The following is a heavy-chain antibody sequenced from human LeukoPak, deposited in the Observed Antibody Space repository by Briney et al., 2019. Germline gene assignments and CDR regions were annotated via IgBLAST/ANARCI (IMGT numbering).Heavy chain of an antibody. V-gene: IGHV3-9*01. CDR2: ISLNRGNI. Sequence: PGGSLRLSCAASGFTFDDYAMHWVRQAPGKGREWVSSISLNRGNIDYADPVKGRFTISRDNAKNTLYLQMHSLRAEDTALYYCAKDSYFRGSASYIDYWGRGTLVTVSS. J-gene: IGHJ4*02. D-gene: IGHD3-10*01. CDR1: GFTFDDYA. CDR3: AKDSYFRGSASYIDY.